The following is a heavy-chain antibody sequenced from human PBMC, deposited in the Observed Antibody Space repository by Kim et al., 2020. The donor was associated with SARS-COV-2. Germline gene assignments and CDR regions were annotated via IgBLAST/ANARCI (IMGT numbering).Heavy chain of an antibody. CDR3: ARRRGSYCFDY. CDR1: GFTLSSYW. CDR2: IKQDGSEK. Sequence: GVSLRLSCAASGFTLSSYWMSWVRQAPGKGLEWVASIKQDGSEKYYVDSVKGRFTISRDNPKNSLYLQMNSLRAEDTAVYYCARRRGSYCFDYWGQGTLV. J-gene: IGHJ4*02. D-gene: IGHD1-26*01. V-gene: IGHV3-7*01.